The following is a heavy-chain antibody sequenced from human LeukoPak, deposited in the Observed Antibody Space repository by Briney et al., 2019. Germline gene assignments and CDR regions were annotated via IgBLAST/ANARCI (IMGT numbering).Heavy chain of an antibody. V-gene: IGHV4-31*03. D-gene: IGHD3-10*01. Sequence: SETLSLTCTVSGGSISSGGYYWNWIRQHPGKGLEWIGYIYYSGSTYYNPSLKSRVTISVDTSNNQFSLKLSSVTAAGTAVYYCARVIMVRGVIKTGWFDPWGQGTLVTVSS. CDR2: IYYSGST. CDR1: GGSISSGGYY. CDR3: ARVIMVRGVIKTGWFDP. J-gene: IGHJ5*02.